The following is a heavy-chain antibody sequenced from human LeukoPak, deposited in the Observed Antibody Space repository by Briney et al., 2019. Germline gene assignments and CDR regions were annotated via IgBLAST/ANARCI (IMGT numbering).Heavy chain of an antibody. V-gene: IGHV3-30*18. CDR2: ISHDGSNK. D-gene: IGHD3/OR15-3a*01. J-gene: IGHJ4*02. Sequence: GESLRLSCAASGFTFTNYGMHWVRQAPGKGLEWVAVISHDGSNKYYADSVKGRFTISRDNSTNTLYLQMNSLRAEDTAVYYCAKEDLAGFAFDYWGQGTLFTVSS. CDR3: AKEDLAGFAFDY. CDR1: GFTFTNYG.